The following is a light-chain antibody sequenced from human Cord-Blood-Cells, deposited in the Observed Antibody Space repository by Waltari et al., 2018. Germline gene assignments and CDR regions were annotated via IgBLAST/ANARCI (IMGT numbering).Light chain of an antibody. CDR3: QVWDSSVV. CDR2: RDS. CDR1: NVGSKN. V-gene: IGLV3-9*01. Sequence: SYELTQPLSVSVAVGQTARITCGGNNVGSKNVHWYQQTPGQAPVLVSYRDSNRPSGIPERFSGSNSGNTATLTISRAQAGDEADYYCQVWDSSVVFGGGTKLTVL. J-gene: IGLJ2*01.